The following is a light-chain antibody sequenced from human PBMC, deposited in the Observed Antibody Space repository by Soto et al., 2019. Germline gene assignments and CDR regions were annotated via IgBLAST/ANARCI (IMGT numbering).Light chain of an antibody. CDR3: AVWDDSLSGVV. J-gene: IGLJ2*01. Sequence: QSVLTQPPSASGTPGQRVTISCSGSSSNIGSNYVYWYQQLPGTAPKLLIHRNDQRPSGVPDRFSGSKSGTSASLAISGLLSEDEADFFCAVWDDSLSGVVFGGGTKLTVL. V-gene: IGLV1-47*01. CDR1: SSNIGSNY. CDR2: RND.